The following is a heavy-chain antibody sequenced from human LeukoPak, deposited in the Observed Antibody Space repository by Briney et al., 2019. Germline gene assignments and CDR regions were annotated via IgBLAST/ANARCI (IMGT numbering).Heavy chain of an antibody. J-gene: IGHJ5*02. V-gene: IGHV2-5*01. CDR3: AHTPYDMLGYCSSTSCLNWFDP. Sequence: SGPTLVNPTQTLTLTCTFSGFALSTSGVGVGWIRQPPGKAVESLALHYWNGDKRYSPSLKSSLTITKDTSKNQVVLTMTNMEPVDTATYYCAHTPYDMLGYCSSTSCLNWFDPWGQGTLVTVSS. D-gene: IGHD2-2*01. CDR1: GFALSTSGVG. CDR2: HYWNGDK.